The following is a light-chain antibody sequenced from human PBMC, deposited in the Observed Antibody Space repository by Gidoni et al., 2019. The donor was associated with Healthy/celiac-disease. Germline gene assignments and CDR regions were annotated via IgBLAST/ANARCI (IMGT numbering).Light chain of an antibody. V-gene: IGKV3-15*01. CDR2: GAS. Sequence: EIVMTQSPATLSVSPGERANLSCRASQSVSSNLAWYQQKPGQAPRLLIYGASTRATGIPARFSGSCSVTEFTLTISSLQSEDFAVYYCQQYNNWPLWTFGQGTKVEIK. J-gene: IGKJ1*01. CDR1: QSVSSN. CDR3: QQYNNWPLWT.